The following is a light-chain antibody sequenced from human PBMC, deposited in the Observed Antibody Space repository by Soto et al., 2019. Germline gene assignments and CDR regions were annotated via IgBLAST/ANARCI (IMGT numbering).Light chain of an antibody. CDR2: SVS. CDR3: QQYNSYPLT. J-gene: IGKJ4*01. Sequence: DLQMTQSPPSLSASVGDRVTITCRASQGINDHLAWLQQRPGKAPKSLIYSVSSLQSGVPSKFSGSGSGTDFTLTISSLQPEDFATYYCQQYNSYPLTFGGGTTVEIK. V-gene: IGKV1-16*02. CDR1: QGINDH.